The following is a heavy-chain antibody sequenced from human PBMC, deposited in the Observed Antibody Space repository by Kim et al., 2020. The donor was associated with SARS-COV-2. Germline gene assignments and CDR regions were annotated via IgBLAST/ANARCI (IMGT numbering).Heavy chain of an antibody. V-gene: IGHV1-69*13. CDR2: IIPIFGTA. CDR3: ARGPTTGLAGYYYFDY. CDR1: GGTFSSYA. J-gene: IGHJ4*02. Sequence: SVKVSCKASGGTFSSYAISWVRQAPGQGLEWMGGIIPIFGTANYAQKFQGRVTITADESTSTAYMELSSLRSEDTAVYYCARGPTTGLAGYYYFDYWGQGTLVTVSS. D-gene: IGHD2-21*01.